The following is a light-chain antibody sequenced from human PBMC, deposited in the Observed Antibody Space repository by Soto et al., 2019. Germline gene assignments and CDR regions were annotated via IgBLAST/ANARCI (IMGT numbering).Light chain of an antibody. CDR2: GAS. CDR1: QSVSSTY. J-gene: IGKJ3*01. V-gene: IGKV3-20*01. Sequence: IVLTQSPGTLSLSPGETATLSCRATQSVSSTYLAWYQQKPGQAPRLLIYGASNRATGIPDRFSGSGSGTDFTLTISRLEPEDFTVYYCQQYGSSPRFTFGPGTKVDVK. CDR3: QQYGSSPRFT.